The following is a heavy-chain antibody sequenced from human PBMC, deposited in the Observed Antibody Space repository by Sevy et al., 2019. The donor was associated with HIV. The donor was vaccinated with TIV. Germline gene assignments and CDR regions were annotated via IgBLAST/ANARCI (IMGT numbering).Heavy chain of an antibody. V-gene: IGHV3-48*02. D-gene: IGHD2-21*02. Sequence: GGSLRLSFVVSGFMFSNFGMNWVRQVPGKGLEWVAYISGSGDPTKYAESVKGRFTVSRDNAQNALFLQMNSLRDDDTGVYFCARDGTRLQYWGQGTLVTVSS. CDR1: GFMFSNFG. J-gene: IGHJ4*02. CDR2: ISGSGDPT. CDR3: ARDGTRLQY.